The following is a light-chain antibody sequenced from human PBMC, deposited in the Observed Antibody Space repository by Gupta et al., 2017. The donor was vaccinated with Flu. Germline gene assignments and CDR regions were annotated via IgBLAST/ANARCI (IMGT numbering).Light chain of an antibody. J-gene: IGKJ3*01. CDR3: QQSYSTLT. CDR1: QSISSY. V-gene: IGKV1-39*01. Sequence: DTHIPQSPSSLYASVGDRVTITCRASQSISSYLNWYQQKPGKAPKLLIYAASSLQSGVPSRFSGSGSGTDFTLTISSLQPEDFATYYCQQSYSTLTFGPGTKVDIK. CDR2: AAS.